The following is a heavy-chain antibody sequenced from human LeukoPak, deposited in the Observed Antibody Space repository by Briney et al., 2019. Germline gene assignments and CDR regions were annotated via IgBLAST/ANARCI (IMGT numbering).Heavy chain of an antibody. CDR1: GFTFSSYS. J-gene: IGHJ4*02. CDR2: ISSSSSYI. Sequence: GGSLRLSCAASGFTFSSYSMNWVRQAPGKGLEWVSSISSSSSYIYYADSVKGRFTISRDNAKNSVYLQMNSLRAEDTAVYYCASLSLRWSDYWGQGTLVTVSS. V-gene: IGHV3-21*01. D-gene: IGHD4-23*01. CDR3: ASLSLRWSDY.